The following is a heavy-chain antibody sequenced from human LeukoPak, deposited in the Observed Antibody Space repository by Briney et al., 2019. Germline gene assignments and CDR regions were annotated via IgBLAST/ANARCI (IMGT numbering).Heavy chain of an antibody. D-gene: IGHD2-2*01. CDR3: ASFVPAATGGWFDP. J-gene: IGHJ5*02. V-gene: IGHV4-38-2*02. CDR2: IYHSGST. Sequence: SETLSLTCTVSGYSISSGYYWGWIRQPPGKGLEWIGSIYHSGSTYYNPSLKSRVTISVDTSKNQFSLKLSSVTAADTAVYYCASFVPAATGGWFDPWGQGTLVTVSS. CDR1: GYSISSGYY.